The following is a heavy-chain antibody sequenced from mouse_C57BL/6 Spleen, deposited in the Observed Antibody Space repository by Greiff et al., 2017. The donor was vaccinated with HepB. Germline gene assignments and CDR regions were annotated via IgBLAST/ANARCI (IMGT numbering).Heavy chain of an antibody. CDR3: TRIYYDYDSQVPYAMDY. CDR2: ISSGGDYI. V-gene: IGHV5-9-1*02. J-gene: IGHJ4*01. D-gene: IGHD2-4*01. Sequence: EVKLVESGEGLVKPGGSLKLSCAASGFTFSSYAMSWVRQTPEKRLEWVAYISSGGDYIYYADTVKGRFTISRDNARNTLYLQMSSLKSEDTAMYYCTRIYYDYDSQVPYAMDYWGQGTSVTVSS. CDR1: GFTFSSYA.